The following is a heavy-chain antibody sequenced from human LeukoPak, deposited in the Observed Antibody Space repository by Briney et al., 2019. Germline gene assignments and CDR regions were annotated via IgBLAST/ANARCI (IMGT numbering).Heavy chain of an antibody. CDR1: GFTVSNNY. CDR2: IYSGGGT. Sequence: GGSLRLSCSASGFTVSNNYISWVRQAPGKGLEWVSIIYSGGGTNYADSVKGRFTISRNNSKNTLYLQMSSLRPDDTAVYYCARGLQQQLGWFDPWGQGTLVTVSS. J-gene: IGHJ5*02. D-gene: IGHD6-13*01. CDR3: ARGLQQQLGWFDP. V-gene: IGHV3-53*04.